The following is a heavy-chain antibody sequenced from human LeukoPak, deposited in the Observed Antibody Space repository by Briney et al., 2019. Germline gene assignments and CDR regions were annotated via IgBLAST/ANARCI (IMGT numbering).Heavy chain of an antibody. V-gene: IGHV1-18*01. D-gene: IGHD3/OR15-3a*01. Sequence: ASVKVSCKPSGYTFTSYGISWVRQAPGQGLEWMGWISVYNDKTNYAQNLQGRVTMTTDTSTRTVYMELRSLRSDDTAVYYCARELWSGKITNFDYWGQGTVVTVSS. CDR3: ARELWSGKITNFDY. CDR1: GYTFTSYG. CDR2: ISVYNDKT. J-gene: IGHJ4*02.